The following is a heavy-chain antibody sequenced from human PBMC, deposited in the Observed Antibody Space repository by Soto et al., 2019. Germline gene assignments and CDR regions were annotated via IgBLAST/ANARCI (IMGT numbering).Heavy chain of an antibody. CDR1: GGSISGFY. V-gene: IGHV4-59*01. J-gene: IGHJ6*03. Sequence: SETLSLTCTVSGGSISGFYWSWLRQPPGKGLEWIGYIYYSGSTNYNPSLKSRVTISVGTSKNQFSLKLSSVTAADTAVYYCARGGRDQSYYYMDVWGKGTTVTVSS. D-gene: IGHD1-26*01. CDR3: ARGGRDQSYYYMDV. CDR2: IYYSGST.